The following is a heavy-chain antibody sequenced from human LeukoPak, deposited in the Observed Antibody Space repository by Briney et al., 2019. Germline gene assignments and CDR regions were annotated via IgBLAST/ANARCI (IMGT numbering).Heavy chain of an antibody. CDR2: INPSGGST. CDR3: ARGCRFAGGRPIFGVVIGSRYYYGMDV. V-gene: IGHV1-46*01. CDR1: GYTFTSYY. Sequence: GASVKASCKASGYTFTSYYMHWVRQAPGQGLEWMGIINPSGGSTSYAQKFQGRVTMTRNTSISTAYMELSSLRSEDTAVYYCARGCRFAGGRPIFGVVIGSRYYYGMDVWGQGTTVTVSS. J-gene: IGHJ6*02. D-gene: IGHD3-3*01.